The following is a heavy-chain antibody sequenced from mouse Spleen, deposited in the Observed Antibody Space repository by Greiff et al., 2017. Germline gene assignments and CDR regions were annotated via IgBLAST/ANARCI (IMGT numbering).Heavy chain of an antibody. CDR2: IWRGGST. D-gene: IGHD2-4*01. CDR3: AKSHDYDPSYYAMDY. CDR1: GFSLTSYG. Sequence: VQLQQPGPGLVQPSQSLSITCTVSGFSLTSYGVHWVRQSPGKGLEWLGVIWRGGSTDYNAAFMSRLSITKDNSKSQVFFKMNSLQADDTAIYYCAKSHDYDPSYYAMDYWGQGTSVTVSS. J-gene: IGHJ4*01. V-gene: IGHV2-5*01.